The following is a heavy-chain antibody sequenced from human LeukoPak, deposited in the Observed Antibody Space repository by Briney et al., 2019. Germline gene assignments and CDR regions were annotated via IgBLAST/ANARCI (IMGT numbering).Heavy chain of an antibody. CDR2: IYTSGST. CDR3: ARMYQLPGYFDY. Sequence: SETLSLTCTVSGGSISSYYWNWIRQPAGKGLEWIGRIYTSGSTNYNPSLKSRVTMSVDTSKNQFSLKLSSVTAADTAVYYCARMYQLPGYFDYWGQGTLVTVSS. CDR1: GGSISSYY. D-gene: IGHD2-2*01. V-gene: IGHV4-4*07. J-gene: IGHJ4*02.